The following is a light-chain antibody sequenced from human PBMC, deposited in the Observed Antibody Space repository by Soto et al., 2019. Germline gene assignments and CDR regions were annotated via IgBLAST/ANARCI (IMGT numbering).Light chain of an antibody. CDR1: NIGSKN. CDR3: QVWDSSTAV. J-gene: IGLJ3*02. Sequence: SYELTQPLSVSVALGQTARITCGGNNIGSKNVHWYQQKPGQAPVLVIYRNYNRPSGIPERFSGSNSGNTATLTISRAQAGDEADYYCQVWDSSTAVFGGGTKLTVL. V-gene: IGLV3-9*01. CDR2: RNY.